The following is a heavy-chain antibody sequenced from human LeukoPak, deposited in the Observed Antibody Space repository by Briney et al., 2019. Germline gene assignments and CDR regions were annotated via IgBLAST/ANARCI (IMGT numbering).Heavy chain of an antibody. J-gene: IGHJ6*02. D-gene: IGHD6-19*01. CDR3: ARGGSARGRYSSGWYSYYYGMDV. CDR2: INHSGST. CDR1: GGSFSGYY. Sequence: SETLSLTCAVYGGSFSGYYWSWIRQPPGKGLEWIGEINHSGSTNYNPSLKSRVTISVDTSKNQFSLKLSSVTAADTAVYYCARGGSARGRYSSGWYSYYYGMDVWGQGTTVTVSS. V-gene: IGHV4-34*01.